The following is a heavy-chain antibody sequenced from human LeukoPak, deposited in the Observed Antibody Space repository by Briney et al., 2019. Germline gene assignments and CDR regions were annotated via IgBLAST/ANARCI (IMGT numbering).Heavy chain of an antibody. CDR3: ARGGIVVVAATPFDY. D-gene: IGHD2-15*01. J-gene: IGHJ4*02. CDR2: INWNGGST. V-gene: IGHV3-20*04. CDR1: GFTFDDYG. Sequence: GGSLRLSCAASGFTFDDYGMSWVRQAPGKGLEWVSGINWNGGSTGYADSVKGRFTTSRDNAKNSLYLQMNSLRAEDTALYYCARGGIVVVAATPFDYWGQGTLVTVSS.